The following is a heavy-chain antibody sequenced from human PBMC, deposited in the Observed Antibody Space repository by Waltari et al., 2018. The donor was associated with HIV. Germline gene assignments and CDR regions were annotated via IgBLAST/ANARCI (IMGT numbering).Heavy chain of an antibody. V-gene: IGHV3-7*01. CDR3: ARGTPLYGLDV. Sequence: EVILVESGGGLAEPGGSLRLSCAACGFTLRHTWMSWVGQAPGKGLEWVANIKDDGTEAYYLDSVKGRVTISRDNAKDSLSLQMNSLRAEDTAVYYCARGTPLYGLDVWGQGTTVTASS. CDR1: GFTLRHTW. D-gene: IGHD2-15*01. J-gene: IGHJ6*02. CDR2: IKDDGTEA.